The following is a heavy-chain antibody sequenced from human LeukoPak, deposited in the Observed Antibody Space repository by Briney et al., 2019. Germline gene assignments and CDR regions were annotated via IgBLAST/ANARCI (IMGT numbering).Heavy chain of an antibody. CDR3: TRGVAMAI. CDR2: ISGSGDTI. Sequence: GGSLRLSCAASGFTFSNYWMHWVRQAPGKGLEWIAYISGSGDTIKYTDFVEGRFTISRDNAKRSVYLEMNSLTDEDTAVYFCTRGVAMAIWSQGTLVTVSS. V-gene: IGHV3-11*04. CDR1: GFTFSNYW. J-gene: IGHJ4*02. D-gene: IGHD2-15*01.